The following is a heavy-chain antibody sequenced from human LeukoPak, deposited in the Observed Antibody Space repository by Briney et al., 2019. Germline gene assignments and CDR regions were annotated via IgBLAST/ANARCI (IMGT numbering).Heavy chain of an antibody. CDR1: GFTFSSYS. CDR2: ISSSSTYI. Sequence: GGSLRLSCAASGFTFSSYSMNWVRQAPGEGLEWVSSISSSSTYIYYADSVKGRFTISRDNAKNSLYLQMHSLRAEDTAVYYCARDSHPSGYDYWGQGTLVSVSS. CDR3: ARDSHPSGYDY. J-gene: IGHJ4*02. V-gene: IGHV3-21*06. D-gene: IGHD5-12*01.